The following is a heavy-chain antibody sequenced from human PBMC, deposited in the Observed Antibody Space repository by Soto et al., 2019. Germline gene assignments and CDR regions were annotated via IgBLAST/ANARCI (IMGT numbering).Heavy chain of an antibody. CDR3: ARETGLRSSGWSYYFDF. CDR1: XXTLSXYS. D-gene: IGHD6-19*01. Sequence: EVQLVESGGGLVQPGGSLRLXCAAXXXTLSXYSMHWVRQAPGKGLEWVSYISGSGGTIYYADSVKGRFTISRDNAKNSLSVQMNSLRDEDTAVYFCARETGLRSSGWSYYFDFWGQGTRVTVSS. CDR2: ISGSGGTI. J-gene: IGHJ4*02. V-gene: IGHV3-48*02.